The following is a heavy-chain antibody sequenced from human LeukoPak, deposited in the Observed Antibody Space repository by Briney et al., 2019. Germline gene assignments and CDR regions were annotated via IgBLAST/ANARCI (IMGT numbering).Heavy chain of an antibody. J-gene: IGHJ4*02. CDR2: IYHSGST. Sequence: SQTLSLTCAVSGGSISSGGYSWSWIRQPPGKGLEWIGYIYHSGSTYCNPSLKSRVTISVDRSKNQFSLKLSSVTAADTAVYYCARGLRGSPGVDYWGQGTLVTVSS. CDR3: ARGLRGSPGVDY. CDR1: GGSISSGGYS. V-gene: IGHV4-30-2*01. D-gene: IGHD4-17*01.